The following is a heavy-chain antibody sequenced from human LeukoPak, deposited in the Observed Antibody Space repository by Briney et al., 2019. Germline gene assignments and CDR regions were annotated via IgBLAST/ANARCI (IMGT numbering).Heavy chain of an antibody. CDR1: GGSFSGYY. CDR2: INHSGST. J-gene: IGHJ4*02. D-gene: IGHD5-18*01. Sequence: SETLSLTCAVYGGSFSGYYWSWIRQPPGKGLEWIGEINHSGSTNYNPSLKSRVTISVDTTKNQFSLKVRSVTAADTAVYYCAKYTEGYFDYWGQGTLVTVSS. CDR3: AKYTEGYFDY. V-gene: IGHV4-34*01.